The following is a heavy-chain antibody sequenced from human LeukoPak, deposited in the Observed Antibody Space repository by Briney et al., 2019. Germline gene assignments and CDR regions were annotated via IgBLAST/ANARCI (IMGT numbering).Heavy chain of an antibody. CDR1: GFTFSSYT. CDR3: SRYIAAAENL. V-gene: IGHV3-21*01. CDR2: ISSSSSYI. D-gene: IGHD6-13*01. Sequence: PGGSLRLSCAASGFTFSSYTMNWVRQAPGKGLEWVSSISSSSSYIYYADSVKGRFTISRDNAKNSLSLQMNSLRAEDTAVYYCSRYIAAAENLWGQGTMVTVSS. J-gene: IGHJ3*01.